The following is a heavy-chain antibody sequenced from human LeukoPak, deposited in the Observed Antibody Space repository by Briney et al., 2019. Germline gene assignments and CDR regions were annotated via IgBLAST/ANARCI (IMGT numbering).Heavy chain of an antibody. CDR1: GGSISSYY. Sequence: SETLSLTCTVYGGSISSYYRSWIRQPPGKGLEWIGYIYYSGSTNYNPSLKSRVTISVDTSKNQFSLKLSSVTAADTAVYYCARAYYYGSGRSLNYYYYYMDVWGKGTTVTVSS. D-gene: IGHD3-10*01. V-gene: IGHV4-59*01. CDR3: ARAYYYGSGRSLNYYYYYMDV. J-gene: IGHJ6*03. CDR2: IYYSGST.